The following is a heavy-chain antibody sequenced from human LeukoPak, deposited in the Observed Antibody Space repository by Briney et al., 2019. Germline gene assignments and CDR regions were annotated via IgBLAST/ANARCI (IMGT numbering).Heavy chain of an antibody. CDR2: VHPDTGYA. J-gene: IGHJ5*02. V-gene: IGHV1-8*01. CDR1: GYPFTTYE. CDR3: ARGPRNDP. Sequence: ASVKVSCKPSGYPFTTYEINWVRQAAGQGLEWMGWVHPDTGYADYAQKFQGRVTMTSDTSISTDYMELSSLRSDDTAVYFCARGPRNDPWGQGTLVTVSS. D-gene: IGHD1-14*01.